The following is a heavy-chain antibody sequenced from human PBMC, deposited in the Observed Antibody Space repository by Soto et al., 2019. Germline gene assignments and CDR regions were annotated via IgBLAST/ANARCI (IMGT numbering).Heavy chain of an antibody. CDR2: INHSGST. CDR3: ARQPYQNDAFDI. CDR1: GGSFSGYY. Sequence: PSETLSLTCAVYGGSFSGYYWSWIRQPPGKGLEWIGEINHSGSTNYNPSLKSRVTISVDTSKNQFSLKLSSVTAADTAVYYCARQPYQNDAFDIWGQGTMVTVSS. J-gene: IGHJ3*02. V-gene: IGHV4-34*01. D-gene: IGHD2-2*01.